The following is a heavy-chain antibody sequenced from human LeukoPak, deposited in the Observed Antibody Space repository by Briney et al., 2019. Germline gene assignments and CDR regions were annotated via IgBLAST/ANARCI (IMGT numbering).Heavy chain of an antibody. CDR1: GFTFTSPW. J-gene: IGHJ4*02. D-gene: IGHD2-8*01. CDR2: IKQDGSEK. CDR3: VTYASMGY. V-gene: IGHV3-7*02. Sequence: GGSLRLSCVVSGFTFTSPWMSWARQAPGKGLDWVANIKQDGSEKHYVDSVKGRFTVSRDNAKNSLYLEMNSLRAEDTGVYYCVTYASMGYWGQGTPVAVSS.